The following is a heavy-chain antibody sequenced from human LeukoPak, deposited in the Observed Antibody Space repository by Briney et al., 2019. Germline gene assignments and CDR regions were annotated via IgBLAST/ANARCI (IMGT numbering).Heavy chain of an antibody. CDR2: INPNSGGT. CDR3: AKGRVVAGSKSLTYHWFDP. CDR1: GYAFTGYY. V-gene: IGHV1-2*02. D-gene: IGHD6-19*01. Sequence: EASVKVSCKASGYAFTGYYIHWVRQAPGQGLEWMGWINPNSGGTKYAQKFQGRVTMTRDTSITTAYMGLSRLRSDDTAVYYCAKGRVVAGSKSLTYHWFDPWGQGTLVTVSS. J-gene: IGHJ5*02.